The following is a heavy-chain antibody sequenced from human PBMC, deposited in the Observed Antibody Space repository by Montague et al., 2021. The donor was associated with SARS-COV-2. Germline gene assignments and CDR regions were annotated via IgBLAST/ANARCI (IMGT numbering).Heavy chain of an antibody. CDR3: AHRRGLLLSDAFDI. J-gene: IGHJ3*02. CDR1: GFSLNTDGMC. CDR2: IYRDDDK. V-gene: IGHV2-5*08. D-gene: IGHD1-26*01. Sequence: PALVKPTQTLTLTCAFSGFSLNTDGMCVGWIRQPPGKALEWLALIYRDDDKRYSPSLKSRLTITKDTSKNQVVLTMTNMDPVDTATYYCAHRRGLLLSDAFDIWGQGTMVTVSS.